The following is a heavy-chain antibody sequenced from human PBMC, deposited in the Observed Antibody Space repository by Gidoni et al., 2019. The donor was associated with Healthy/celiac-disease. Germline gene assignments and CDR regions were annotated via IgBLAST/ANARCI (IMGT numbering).Heavy chain of an antibody. CDR3: ARFWIAAAGTGVLYYYYYMDV. CDR2: INHSGST. Sequence: QVQLQQWGAGLLKPSETLSLTCAVYGGSFSGYYWSWIRQPPGKGLEWIGEINHSGSTNYNPSLKSRVTISVDTSKNQFSLKLSSVTAADTAVYYCARFWIAAAGTGVLYYYYYMDVWGKGTTVTVSS. D-gene: IGHD6-13*01. CDR1: GGSFSGYY. V-gene: IGHV4-34*01. J-gene: IGHJ6*03.